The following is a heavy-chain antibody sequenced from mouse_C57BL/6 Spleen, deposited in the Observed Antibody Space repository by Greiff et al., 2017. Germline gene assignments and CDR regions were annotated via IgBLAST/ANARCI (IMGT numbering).Heavy chain of an antibody. V-gene: IGHV5-4*01. CDR3: ARDTGGYGGTDY. J-gene: IGHJ4*01. CDR1: GFTFSSYA. CDR2: ISDGGSYT. Sequence: EVKLVESGGGLVKPGGSLKLSCAASGFTFSSYAMSWVRQTPEKRLEWVATISDGGSYTYYPDNVQGRFTISRDNAKNNLYLQMSHLKSEDTAMYYCARDTGGYGGTDYWGQGTSVTVSS. D-gene: IGHD2-2*01.